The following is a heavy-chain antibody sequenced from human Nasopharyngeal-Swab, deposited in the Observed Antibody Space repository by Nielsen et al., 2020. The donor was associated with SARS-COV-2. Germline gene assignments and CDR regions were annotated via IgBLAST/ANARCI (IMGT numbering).Heavy chain of an antibody. J-gene: IGHJ4*02. D-gene: IGHD6-19*01. V-gene: IGHV6-1*01. CDR2: TYYRSKWYN. CDR1: GDSVSSNSAA. CDR3: ARESYSSGWYGGGNFDY. Sequence: SQTLSLTCAISGDSVSSNSAAWNWIWQSPSRGLEWLGRTYYRSKWYNDYAVSVKSRITINPDTSKNQFSLQLNSVTPEDTAVYYCARESYSSGWYGGGNFDYWGQGTLVTVSS.